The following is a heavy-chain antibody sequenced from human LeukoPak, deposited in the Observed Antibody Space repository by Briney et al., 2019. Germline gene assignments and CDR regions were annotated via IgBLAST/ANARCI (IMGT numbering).Heavy chain of an antibody. V-gene: IGHV3-23*01. J-gene: IGHJ4*02. CDR1: GFTVSSNY. CDR3: TKGQRGYIYGFDY. Sequence: GGSLRLSCAASGFTVSSNYMSWVRQAPGKGLEWVSLISGSGVSTYYADSVKGRFTISRDNSKDTLYLQMNSLRAEDTAVYYCTKGQRGYIYGFDYWGQGTLVTVSS. D-gene: IGHD5-18*01. CDR2: ISGSGVST.